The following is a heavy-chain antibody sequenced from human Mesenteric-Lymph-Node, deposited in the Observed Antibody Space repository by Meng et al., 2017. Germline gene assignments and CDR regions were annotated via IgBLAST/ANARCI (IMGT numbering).Heavy chain of an antibody. D-gene: IGHD3-9*01. V-gene: IGHV3-7*03. Sequence: GESLKISCVASGFTFSGHWMNWVRQSPQRGLEYVANIKNDGSEKHYADSVKGRFTISRDNAYNSLFLQMNSLRAEDTALYHCARGFDWGDYWGQGTLVTVSS. J-gene: IGHJ4*02. CDR2: IKNDGSEK. CDR1: GFTFSGHW. CDR3: ARGFDWGDY.